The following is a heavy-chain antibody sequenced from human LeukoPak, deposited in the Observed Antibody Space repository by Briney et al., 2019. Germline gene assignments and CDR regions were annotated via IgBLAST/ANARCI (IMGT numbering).Heavy chain of an antibody. CDR2: IRQDGNEF. CDR1: EFTFGNYW. CDR3: ARDKVSGATLLDY. Sequence: GGSLRLSCAASEFTFGNYWMSWVRQVPGNWPDWVANIRQDGNEFYYVDSVKGRFTISRDNARNSLYLQMNSLRVEDTAVYYCARDKVSGATLLDYWGQGTLVTVSS. D-gene: IGHD1-26*01. J-gene: IGHJ4*02. V-gene: IGHV3-7*01.